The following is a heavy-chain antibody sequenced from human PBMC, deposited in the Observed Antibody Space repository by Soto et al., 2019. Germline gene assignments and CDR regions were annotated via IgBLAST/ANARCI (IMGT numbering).Heavy chain of an antibody. Sequence: EVQLVESGGGLVQPGGSLRLSCGASGFTFSGSWMHWVRQAPGKGLVWVSRINGDASGTSYADFVKGRFTISRDDAKNTLFLQMSGLRAEDTAVYYCARGIFGSGTANDYWGQGTLVTVSS. D-gene: IGHD3-10*01. CDR1: GFTFSGSW. CDR3: ARGIFGSGTANDY. V-gene: IGHV3-74*01. J-gene: IGHJ4*02. CDR2: INGDASGT.